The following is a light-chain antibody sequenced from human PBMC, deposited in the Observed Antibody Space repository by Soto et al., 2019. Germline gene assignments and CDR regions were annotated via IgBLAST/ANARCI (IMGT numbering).Light chain of an antibody. J-gene: IGLJ2*01. CDR2: DVS. Sequence: QSALTQPASVSGSPGQSITISCTGTSSDVGGYNYVSWYQQHPGKAPKLMIYDVSNRPSGVSNRFSGSKSGNTASLTISGLQAEDEADYYCSSYTSSSTVXGGGTKLTVL. CDR1: SSDVGGYNY. CDR3: SSYTSSSTV. V-gene: IGLV2-14*01.